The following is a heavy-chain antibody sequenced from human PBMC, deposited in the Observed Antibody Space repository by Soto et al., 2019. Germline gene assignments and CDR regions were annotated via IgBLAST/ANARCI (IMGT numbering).Heavy chain of an antibody. V-gene: IGHV1-2*04. CDR2: INPNSGGT. D-gene: IGHD4-4*01. J-gene: IGHJ4*02. CDR3: ARSLVPPSTVTHFDY. Sequence: ASVKVSCKASGYTFTGYYMHWVRQAPGQGLEWMGWINPNSGGTNYAQKFQGWVTMTRDTSISTAYMELSRLRSDDTAVYYCARSLVPPSTVTHFDYWGQGTLVTVSS. CDR1: GYTFTGYY.